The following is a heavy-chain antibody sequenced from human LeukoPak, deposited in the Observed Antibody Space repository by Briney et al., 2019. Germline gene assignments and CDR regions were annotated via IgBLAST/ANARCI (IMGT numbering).Heavy chain of an antibody. CDR3: ARVAAGGFDY. CDR2: INHSGST. Sequence: SETLSLTRAVYGGSFSGYYWSWIRQPPGKGLEWIGEINHSGSTNYNPSLKSRVTISVDTSKNQFSLKLSSVTAADTAVYYCARVAAGGFDYWGQGTLVTVSS. V-gene: IGHV4-34*01. J-gene: IGHJ4*02. D-gene: IGHD2-15*01. CDR1: GGSFSGYY.